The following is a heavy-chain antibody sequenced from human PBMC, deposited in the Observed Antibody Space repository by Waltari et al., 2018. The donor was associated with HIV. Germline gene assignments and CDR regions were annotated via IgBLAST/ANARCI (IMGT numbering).Heavy chain of an antibody. CDR1: GLASGSHG. J-gene: IGHJ4*02. D-gene: IGHD1-26*01. V-gene: IGHV3-30*03. CDR2: ISYDGAKT. CDR3: ARDRGGGYQLISPLDC. Sequence: AQLVESGGGVVQPGRSLKLPCVASGLASGSHGMHWARQAPGKGLEWVAVISYDGAKTDCADSVTGRFITSRDNSKNTLYLQMNSLRPEDTAVYYCARDRGGGYQLISPLDCWSQGTPVTFSS.